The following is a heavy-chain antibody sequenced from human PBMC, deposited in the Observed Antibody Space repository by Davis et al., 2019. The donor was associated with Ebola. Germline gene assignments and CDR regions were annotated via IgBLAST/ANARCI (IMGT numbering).Heavy chain of an antibody. CDR3: AKDTSNIWFDI. CDR1: GFTFSTYT. Sequence: GESLKISCAASGFTFSTYTMHWVRQAPGKGLEWVATISYDGNNKYNADSVKGRFTISRDNSKNTLYLQMNGLRVEDTAIYYCAKDTSNIWFDIWGQGTMVTVSS. V-gene: IGHV3-30-3*01. J-gene: IGHJ3*02. D-gene: IGHD1-26*01. CDR2: ISYDGNNK.